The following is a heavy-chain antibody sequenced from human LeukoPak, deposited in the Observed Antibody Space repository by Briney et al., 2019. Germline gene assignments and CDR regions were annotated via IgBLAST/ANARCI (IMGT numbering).Heavy chain of an antibody. Sequence: SETLSLTCTVSGGSISSGGYYWSWIRQHPGKGLKWIGYIYYSGSTYYNPPLKSRVTISVDTSKNQFSLKLSSVTAADTAVYYCARQSYGYSSSWYAHRWYFDLWGRGTLVTVSS. D-gene: IGHD6-13*01. CDR3: ARQSYGYSSSWYAHRWYFDL. CDR2: IYYSGST. CDR1: GGSISSGGYY. J-gene: IGHJ2*01. V-gene: IGHV4-31*03.